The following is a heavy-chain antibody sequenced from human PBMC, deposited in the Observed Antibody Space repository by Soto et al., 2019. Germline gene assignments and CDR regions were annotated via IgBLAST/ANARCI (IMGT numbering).Heavy chain of an antibody. CDR2: VSSSSSYI. J-gene: IGHJ6*02. CDR1: GFTFSSYS. Sequence: SLRLSCAASGFTFSSYSMNWVRQAPGKGLEWVSSVSSSSSYIYYADSVKGRFTISRDNAKNSLYLQMNSLRAEDTAVYYCASHVLLWFGEGLGGMDVWGQGTTVTVSS. CDR3: ASHVLLWFGEGLGGMDV. V-gene: IGHV3-21*01. D-gene: IGHD3-10*01.